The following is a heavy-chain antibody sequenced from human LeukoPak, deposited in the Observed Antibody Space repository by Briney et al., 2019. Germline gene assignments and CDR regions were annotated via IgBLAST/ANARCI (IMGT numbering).Heavy chain of an antibody. CDR3: ARCLDSGGYSFDY. CDR1: GFTFSSYS. V-gene: IGHV3-21*04. J-gene: IGHJ4*02. Sequence: GGSLRLSCAASGFTFSSYSMNWVRQAPGKGLEWVSSISSSSSYIYYADSVKGRFTISRDNAKNSLYLQMNSLRAEDTTVYYCARCLDSGGYSFDYWGQGTLVTVSS. D-gene: IGHD3-22*01. CDR2: ISSSSSYI.